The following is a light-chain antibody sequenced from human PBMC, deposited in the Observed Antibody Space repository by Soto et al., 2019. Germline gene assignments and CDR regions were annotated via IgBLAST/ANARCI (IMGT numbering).Light chain of an antibody. CDR2: LNSDGSH. CDR1: SGHSSYA. Sequence: QSVLTQSPSASASLGASVKLTCTLSSGHSSYAIAWYQQQPEKGPRYLMKLNSDGSHSKGDGIPDRFSGSSSGAERYLTISSLQSEDEADYYCQTGGAGSPFGGGTKLTVL. J-gene: IGLJ2*01. CDR3: QTGGAGSP. V-gene: IGLV4-69*01.